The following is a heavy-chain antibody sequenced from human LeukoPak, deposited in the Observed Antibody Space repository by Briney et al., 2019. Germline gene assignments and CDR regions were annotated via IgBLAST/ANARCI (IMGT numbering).Heavy chain of an antibody. D-gene: IGHD3-16*02. V-gene: IGHV3-21*01. J-gene: IGHJ4*02. Sequence: PGGSLRHSCAASGFTFSSYAMSWVRQAPGKGLEWVSSISSSSSYIYYADSVKGRFTISRDSTKNSLYLQMNSLRAEDTAVYYCARDRDPYYDYLWGSYRPSYFDDWGQGTLVTVSS. CDR3: ARDRDPYYDYLWGSYRPSYFDD. CDR2: ISSSSSYI. CDR1: GFTFSSYA.